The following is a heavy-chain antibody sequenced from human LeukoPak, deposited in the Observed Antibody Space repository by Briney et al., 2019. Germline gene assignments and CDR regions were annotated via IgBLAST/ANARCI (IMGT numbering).Heavy chain of an antibody. CDR3: ARDQAAMVSDAFDI. J-gene: IGHJ3*02. V-gene: IGHV3-66*01. Sequence: GQSMTLSCPASGFTVSSKYMNWVRHADGEWMGWDSVIYSSGSTYYADSVKGRFTISRDNSNNTLYLQMNRLRAEDTAVYYCARDQAAMVSDAFDIWGQGTMVTVSS. CDR2: IYSSGST. CDR1: GFTVSSKY. D-gene: IGHD5-18*01.